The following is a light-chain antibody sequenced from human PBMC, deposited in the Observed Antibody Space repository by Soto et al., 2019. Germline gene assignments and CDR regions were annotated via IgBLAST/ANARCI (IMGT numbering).Light chain of an antibody. CDR2: GVT. Sequence: QSALTQPASVSGSPGQSISIRCTGTSSDIGAFNFVSWYQQHPGKAPKVLIYGVTNRPSGVDYRFSGSKSGNTASLIISGLRPEDEADYYCSSFTSASTRIFGNGTKVTVL. CDR1: SSDIGAFNF. V-gene: IGLV2-14*03. J-gene: IGLJ1*01. CDR3: SSFTSASTRI.